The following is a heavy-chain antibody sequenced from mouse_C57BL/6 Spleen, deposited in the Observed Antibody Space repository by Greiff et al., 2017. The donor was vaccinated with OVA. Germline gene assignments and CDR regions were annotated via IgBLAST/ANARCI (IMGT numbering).Heavy chain of an antibody. J-gene: IGHJ4*01. CDR3: ARWNGYPMDY. CDR1: GFTFTDYY. CDR2: IRNKANGYTT. Sequence: EVMLVESGGGLVQPGGSLSLSCAASGFTFTDYYMSWVRQPPGKALEWLGFIRNKANGYTTEYSASVKGRFTISRDNSQSILYLQMNALRAEDSATYYCARWNGYPMDYWGQGTSVTVSS. V-gene: IGHV7-3*01.